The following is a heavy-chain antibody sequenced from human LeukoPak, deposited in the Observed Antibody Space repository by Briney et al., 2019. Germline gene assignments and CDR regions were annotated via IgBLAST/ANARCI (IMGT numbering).Heavy chain of an antibody. CDR3: ARHGVISSGWHHLYYYYYYMDV. J-gene: IGHJ6*03. V-gene: IGHV1-8*01. CDR2: MNPYSGNT. Sequence: ASVKVSCKASGYTFTSYDINWVRQATGQGLEWMGWMNPYSGNTGYAQKSQGRVTMTRNTSISTAYMELSSLRSEDTAVYYCARHGVISSGWHHLYYYYYYMDVWGKGTTVTVSS. D-gene: IGHD6-19*01. CDR1: GYTFTSYD.